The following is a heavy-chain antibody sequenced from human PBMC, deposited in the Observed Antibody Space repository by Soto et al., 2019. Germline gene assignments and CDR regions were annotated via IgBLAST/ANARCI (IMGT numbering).Heavy chain of an antibody. CDR3: ARDKAGDLWRGYHGTRDAFDI. Sequence: EAQLTQSGGGLAQPGGSLRLSCVASGFTFSNFEMNWVRQAPGKGLEWVAYISRRGETTYHSESAKGRLTISRDKSRNSLYLEMSGLRAEDAALYVCARDKAGDLWRGYHGTRDAFDIWGQGTMVTVSS. V-gene: IGHV3-48*03. D-gene: IGHD3-3*01. CDR1: GFTFSNFE. J-gene: IGHJ3*02. CDR2: ISRRGETT.